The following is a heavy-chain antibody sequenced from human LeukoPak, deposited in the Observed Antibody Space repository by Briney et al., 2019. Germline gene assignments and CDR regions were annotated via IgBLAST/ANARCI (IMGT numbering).Heavy chain of an antibody. J-gene: IGHJ4*02. CDR1: GGSTSSYY. Sequence: SETLSLTCTVSGGSTSSYYWSWIRQPPGKGLEWIGYIYYSGSTNYNPSLKSRVTISVDTSKNQFSLKLSSVTAADTAVYYCARTLDYGDYEDYWGQGTLVTVSS. D-gene: IGHD4-17*01. V-gene: IGHV4-59*01. CDR2: IYYSGST. CDR3: ARTLDYGDYEDY.